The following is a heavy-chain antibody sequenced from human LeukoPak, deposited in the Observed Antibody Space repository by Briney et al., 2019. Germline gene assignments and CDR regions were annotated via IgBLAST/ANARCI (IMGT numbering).Heavy chain of an antibody. Sequence: GGSLRLSCAASGFTFSSYGMHWVRQAPGKGLEWVSFTRYDGSNKYYADSVKGRFTISRDNSKNTLYLQMNSLRSEDTAVYCCAKPPLDDSFAFDYWGQGTLVTVSS. CDR2: TRYDGSNK. J-gene: IGHJ4*02. CDR3: AKPPLDDSFAFDY. D-gene: IGHD5-18*01. V-gene: IGHV3-30*02. CDR1: GFTFSSYG.